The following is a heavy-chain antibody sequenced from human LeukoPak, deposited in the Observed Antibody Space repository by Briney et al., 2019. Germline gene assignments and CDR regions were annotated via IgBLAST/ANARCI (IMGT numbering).Heavy chain of an antibody. V-gene: IGHV3-23*01. Sequence: GSLRLSCAASGFTFSSYAMSWVRQAPGKGLEWVSAISGSGGSTYYADSVKGRFTISRDNSKNTLYLQMNSLRAEDTAVYYCARQVLRYFDWLFDPFDYWGQGTLVTVSS. CDR2: ISGSGGST. D-gene: IGHD3-9*01. J-gene: IGHJ4*02. CDR3: ARQVLRYFDWLFDPFDY. CDR1: GFTFSSYA.